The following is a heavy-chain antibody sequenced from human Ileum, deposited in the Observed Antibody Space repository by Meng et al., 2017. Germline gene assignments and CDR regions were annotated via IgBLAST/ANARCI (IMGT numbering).Heavy chain of an antibody. Sequence: SETLSLTCTVSGGSISKYYWSWIRQPPGKGLEWIGYISDSGNTNYNPSLKSRVTMSVDTSKNQFSLNLTSVTAADTAVYYCARGAAVDIEYYFDSWGQGTLVTVSS. CDR3: ARGAAVDIEYYFDS. CDR2: ISDSGNT. CDR1: GGSISKYY. J-gene: IGHJ4*02. D-gene: IGHD6-13*01. V-gene: IGHV4-59*01.